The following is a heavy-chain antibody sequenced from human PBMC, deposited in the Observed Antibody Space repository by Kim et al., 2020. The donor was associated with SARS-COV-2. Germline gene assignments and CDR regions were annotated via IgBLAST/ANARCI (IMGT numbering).Heavy chain of an antibody. V-gene: IGHV3-23*01. CDR1: GFTFSSYA. CDR3: AKGYVLLWFGELLVNPFDY. D-gene: IGHD3-10*01. Sequence: GGSLRLSCAASGFTFSSYAMSWVRQAPGKGLEWVSAISGSGGSTYYADSVKGRFTISRDNSKNTLYLQMNSLRAEDTAVYYCAKGYVLLWFGELLVNPFDYWGQGTLVTVSS. J-gene: IGHJ4*02. CDR2: ISGSGGST.